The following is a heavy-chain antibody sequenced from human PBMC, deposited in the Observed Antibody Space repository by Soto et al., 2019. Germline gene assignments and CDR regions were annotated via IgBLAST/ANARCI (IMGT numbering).Heavy chain of an antibody. CDR2: IYYSGST. J-gene: IGHJ5*02. V-gene: IGHV4-31*03. CDR3: ARAWNYVYWFDP. D-gene: IGHD1-7*01. Sequence: SETLSLTCTVSGGSISSGGYYWSWIRQHPGKGLEWIGYIYYSGSTYYNPSLKSRVTISVDTSTSTVYMELSSLRSEDTAVYYCARAWNYVYWFDPWGQGTLVTVSS. CDR1: GGSISSGGYY.